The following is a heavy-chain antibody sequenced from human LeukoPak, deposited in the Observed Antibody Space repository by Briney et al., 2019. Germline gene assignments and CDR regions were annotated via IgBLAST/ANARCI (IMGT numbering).Heavy chain of an antibody. CDR1: GFIFSRHW. Sequence: GGSLRLTCAASGFIFSRHWMHWVRQAPGKGLVWVARIANDGGDPIYADSVRGRFTVSRDNSKKTLYLQMNSLRAEDTAVYYCAQGGTAPYWGQGTLVTVSS. CDR3: AQGGTAPY. D-gene: IGHD1-7*01. CDR2: IANDGGDP. V-gene: IGHV3-74*01. J-gene: IGHJ4*02.